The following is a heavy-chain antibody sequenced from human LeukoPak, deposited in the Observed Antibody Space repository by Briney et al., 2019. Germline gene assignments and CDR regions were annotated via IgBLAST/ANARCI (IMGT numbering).Heavy chain of an antibody. CDR3: ARDGFGVTMVRGVIREGDYYYGMDV. J-gene: IGHJ6*02. CDR1: GGSISSYY. Sequence: SETLSLTCTVSGGSISSYYWGWIRQPPGKGLEWIGSIYYSGSTYYNPSLKSRVTISVDTSKNQFSLKLSSVTAADTAVYYCARDGFGVTMVRGVIREGDYYYGMDVWGQGTTVTVSS. CDR2: IYYSGST. D-gene: IGHD3-10*01. V-gene: IGHV4-39*07.